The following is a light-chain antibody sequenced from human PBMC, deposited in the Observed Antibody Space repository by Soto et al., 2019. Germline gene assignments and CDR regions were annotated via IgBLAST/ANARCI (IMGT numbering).Light chain of an antibody. CDR1: QSISSN. CDR2: GAF. Sequence: TKYPGTLSLSPGARAALXCRASQSISSNLAWYQQKPGQAPSLLIYGAFTRATGIPARFSGTGSGTEFTLTISSLQSEDFALYYSQQYQAGPLTFGQGTKV. CDR3: QQYQAGPLT. V-gene: IGKV3-15*01. J-gene: IGKJ1*01.